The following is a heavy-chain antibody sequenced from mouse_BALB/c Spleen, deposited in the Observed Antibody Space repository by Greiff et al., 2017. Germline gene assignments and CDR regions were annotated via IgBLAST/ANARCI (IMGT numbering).Heavy chain of an antibody. V-gene: IGHV1S135*01. Sequence: EVQGVESGPELMKPGASVKISCKASGYSFTSYYMHWVKQSHGKSLEWIGYIDPFNGGTSYNQKFKGKATLTVDKSSSTAYMHLSSLTSEDSAVYYCARSLDSSGYAMDYWGQGTSVTVSS. CDR1: GYSFTSYY. CDR3: ARSLDSSGYAMDY. J-gene: IGHJ4*01. D-gene: IGHD3-2*01. CDR2: IDPFNGGT.